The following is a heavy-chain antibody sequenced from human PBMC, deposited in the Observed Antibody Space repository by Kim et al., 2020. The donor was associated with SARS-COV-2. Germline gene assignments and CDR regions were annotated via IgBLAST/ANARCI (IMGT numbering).Heavy chain of an antibody. D-gene: IGHD6-19*01. Sequence: STNYNPSLKSRVTISVDTSKNQFSLKLSSVTAADTAVYYCARSVAGTLNSWGQGTLVTVSS. J-gene: IGHJ4*02. CDR2: ST. CDR3: ARSVAGTLNS. V-gene: IGHV4-34*01.